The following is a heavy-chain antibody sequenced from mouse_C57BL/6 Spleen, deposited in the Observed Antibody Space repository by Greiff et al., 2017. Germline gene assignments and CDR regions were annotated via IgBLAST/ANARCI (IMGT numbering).Heavy chain of an antibody. CDR3: AYYYGSSYGSFAMDY. J-gene: IGHJ4*01. CDR2: IDPNSGGT. V-gene: IGHV1-72*01. Sequence: VQLQQPGAELVKPGASVKLSCKASGYTFTSYWMHWVKQRPGRGLEWIGRIDPNSGGTKYNEKFKSKATLTVDKPSITAYLQLSSLTSEYSAVYYCAYYYGSSYGSFAMDYWGQGTSGTVSS. D-gene: IGHD1-1*01. CDR1: GYTFTSYW.